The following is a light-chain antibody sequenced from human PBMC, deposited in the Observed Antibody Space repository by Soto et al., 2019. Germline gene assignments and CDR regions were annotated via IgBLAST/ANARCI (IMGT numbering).Light chain of an antibody. CDR2: AAF. J-gene: IGKJ4*01. V-gene: IGKV1-27*01. CDR3: QQYNSYSPSLT. Sequence: DIQMTQSPSSLSASVGDRVTITCRASQGISNFLAWYQQKPGKVPKLLIYAAFTLQSGVPSRFSGSTSGTEFTLTISSLQPDDFATYYCQQYNSYSPSLTFGGGTKVDIK. CDR1: QGISNF.